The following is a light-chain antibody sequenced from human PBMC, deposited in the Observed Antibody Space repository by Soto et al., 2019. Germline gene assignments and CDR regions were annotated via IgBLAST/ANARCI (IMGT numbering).Light chain of an antibody. CDR3: QQYHNWPPQYT. Sequence: EIVMTQSPATLSVSPGERATLSCRASQTVATNVAWYQLKPGQAPRLLIHGASTRATGVSARFSGTGSGTEFTLTISSLQSEDFAVYYCQQYHNWPPQYTFGQGTRLQIK. V-gene: IGKV3-15*01. J-gene: IGKJ2*01. CDR1: QTVATN. CDR2: GAS.